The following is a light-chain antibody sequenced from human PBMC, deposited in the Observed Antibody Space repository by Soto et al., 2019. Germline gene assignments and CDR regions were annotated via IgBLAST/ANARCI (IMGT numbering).Light chain of an antibody. CDR2: RNI. V-gene: IGLV1-47*01. CDR3: AAWDDSLLSDV. CDR1: SSNIGSNY. Sequence: QSVLTQPPSASGTPGQRVTISCSGSSSNIGSNYVYWYQHLPGTAPKLLIYRNIHRPSGVPDRFSGSKSGTSASLAISGLRSEDEADYYCAAWDDSLLSDVFGTGTQLTVL. J-gene: IGLJ1*01.